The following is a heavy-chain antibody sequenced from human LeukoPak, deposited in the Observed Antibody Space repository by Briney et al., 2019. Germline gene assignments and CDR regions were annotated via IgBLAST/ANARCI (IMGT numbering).Heavy chain of an antibody. Sequence: GESLRISCKGSGYSFTSYWISWVRQMPGKGLEWMGRIDPSDSYTNYSPSFQGHVTISADKSISTAYLQWSSLRAEDTAVYYCARARRGATDAFDIWGQGTMVTVSS. V-gene: IGHV5-10-1*01. CDR2: IDPSDSYT. J-gene: IGHJ3*02. D-gene: IGHD1-26*01. CDR3: ARARRGATDAFDI. CDR1: GYSFTSYW.